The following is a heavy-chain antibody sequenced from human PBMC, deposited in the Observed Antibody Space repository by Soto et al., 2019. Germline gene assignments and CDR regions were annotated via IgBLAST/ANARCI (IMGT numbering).Heavy chain of an antibody. CDR3: ARAHPPLRFLEWMSIAARPGISGFEY. Sequence: ASVKVSCKASGYTFTSYDINWVRQATGQGLEWMGWMNPNSGNTGYAQKFQGRVTMTRNTSISTAYMELSSLRSEDTAVYYCARAHPPLRFLEWMSIAARPGISGFEYWGQGTLVTVSS. J-gene: IGHJ4*02. CDR2: MNPNSGNT. D-gene: IGHD3-3*01. V-gene: IGHV1-8*01. CDR1: GYTFTSYD.